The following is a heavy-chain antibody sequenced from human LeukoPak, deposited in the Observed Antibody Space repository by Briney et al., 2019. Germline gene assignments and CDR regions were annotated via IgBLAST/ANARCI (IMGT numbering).Heavy chain of an antibody. J-gene: IGHJ4*02. CDR2: IYYSGST. V-gene: IGHV4-59*01. D-gene: IGHD6-13*01. Sequence: SETLSLTCPVSGGSISSYYWSWIRQPPGKGLEWIGYIYYSGSTNYNPSLKSQVTISVKTSQYQFSLKLSSVTAADTVVYCGGRERGYTREDYFDYWGQGTLVTVSS. CDR3: GRERGYTREDYFDY. CDR1: GGSISSYY.